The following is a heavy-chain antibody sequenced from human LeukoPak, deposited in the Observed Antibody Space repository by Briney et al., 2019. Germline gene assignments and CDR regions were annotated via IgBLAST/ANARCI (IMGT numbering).Heavy chain of an antibody. CDR3: ATSTAEENYYYYMDV. J-gene: IGHJ6*03. V-gene: IGHV1-24*01. CDR1: GYTLTELS. Sequence: GASVKVSCKVSGYTLTELSMHWVRQAPGKGLEWMGGFDPEDGETIYAQKFQGRVTMTEDTSTDTAYMELSSLRSEDTAVYYCATSTAEENYYYYMDVWGKGTTVTVSS. CDR2: FDPEDGET. D-gene: IGHD1-14*01.